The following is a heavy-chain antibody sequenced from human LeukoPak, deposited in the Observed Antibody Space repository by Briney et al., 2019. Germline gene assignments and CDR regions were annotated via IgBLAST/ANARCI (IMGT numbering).Heavy chain of an antibody. V-gene: IGHV4-39*07. CDR2: INHSGST. CDR1: GGSISSSSYY. CDR3: ARGGLGYDYVWESYRNQHRFDY. Sequence: SETLSLTCTVSGGSISSSSYYWGWIRQPPGKGLEWIGEINHSGSTNYNPSLKSRVTISVDTSKNQFSLKLSSVTAADTAVYYCARGGLGYDYVWESYRNQHRFDYWGQGTLVTVSS. J-gene: IGHJ4*02. D-gene: IGHD3-16*02.